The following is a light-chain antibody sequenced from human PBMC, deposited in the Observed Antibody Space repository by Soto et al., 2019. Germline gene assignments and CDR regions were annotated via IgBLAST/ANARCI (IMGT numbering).Light chain of an antibody. CDR1: SSDVGGYNY. Sequence: QSVLAQPAYVSGSPGQSITISCTGTSSDVGGYNYVSWYQQHPGKAPKLMIYEVSNRPSGISNRFSGSKSGNTASLTISGLQAEDEADYYCNSYTSSSTLYVFGTGTKVTVL. V-gene: IGLV2-14*01. CDR3: NSYTSSSTLYV. CDR2: EVS. J-gene: IGLJ1*01.